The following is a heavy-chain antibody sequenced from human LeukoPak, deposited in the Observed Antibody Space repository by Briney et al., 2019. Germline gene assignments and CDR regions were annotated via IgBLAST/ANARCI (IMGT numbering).Heavy chain of an antibody. V-gene: IGHV4-4*07. J-gene: IGHJ5*02. CDR3: ARVPFLLVPAAIASGRWFDP. D-gene: IGHD2-2*01. Sequence: NPSETLSLTCTVSGGSISSYYWSWIRQPAGKGLEWIGRIYTSGSTNYNPSLKSRVTMSVDTSKNQFSLKLSSVTAADTAVYYCARVPFLLVPAAIASGRWFDPWGQGTLVTVSS. CDR1: GGSISSYY. CDR2: IYTSGST.